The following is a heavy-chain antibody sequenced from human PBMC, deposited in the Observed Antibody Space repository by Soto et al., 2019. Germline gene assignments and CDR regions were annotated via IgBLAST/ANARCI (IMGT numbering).Heavy chain of an antibody. J-gene: IGHJ4*02. CDR3: ARRGSGSYYDY. CDR2: ISGSGDST. D-gene: IGHD1-26*01. V-gene: IGHV3-23*01. CDR1: GFTFSSYA. Sequence: EVQLSESGGGLVQPGGSLRLSCAASGFTFSSYAMRWVRQAPVKGLEWVSAISGSGDSTYYADSVKGRFTISRDNSKNTLYLQMNSLRAEDTAVYYCARRGSGSYYDYWGQGTLVTVSS.